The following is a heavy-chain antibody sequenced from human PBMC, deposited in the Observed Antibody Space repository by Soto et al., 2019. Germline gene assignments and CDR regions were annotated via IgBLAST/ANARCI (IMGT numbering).Heavy chain of an antibody. V-gene: IGHV4-59*01. Sequence: SETLSLTCTVSGGSISSYYWSWIRQPPGKGLEWIGYIYYSGSTNYNPSLKSRVTISVDTSKNQFSLKLSSVTAADTAVYYCAGRILLLWFGDPSYSDYWGQGTLVPVSS. CDR2: IYYSGST. CDR3: AGRILLLWFGDPSYSDY. J-gene: IGHJ4*02. CDR1: GGSISSYY. D-gene: IGHD3-10*01.